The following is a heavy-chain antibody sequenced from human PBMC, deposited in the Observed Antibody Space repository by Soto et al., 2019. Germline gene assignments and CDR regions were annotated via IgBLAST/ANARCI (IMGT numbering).Heavy chain of an antibody. CDR1: GFTFSSYG. D-gene: IGHD1-26*01. J-gene: IGHJ2*01. CDR3: ATVASGSYHYWYFDL. Sequence: QVQLVESGGGVVQPGRSLRLSCAASGFTFSSYGRHWVRQAPGKVLEWVSVISYDGSNKYYADSVKGRFTISRDNSKNTLYLLMNSLRAEDTAVYYCATVASGSYHYWYFDLWGRGTLVTVYS. V-gene: IGHV3-30*03. CDR2: ISYDGSNK.